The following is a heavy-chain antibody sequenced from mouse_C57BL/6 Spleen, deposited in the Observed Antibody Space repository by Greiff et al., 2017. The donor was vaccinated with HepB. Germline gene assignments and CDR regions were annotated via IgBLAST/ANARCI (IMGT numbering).Heavy chain of an antibody. CDR3: ARDWDYYGSSPYYYAMDY. CDR2: ISDGGSYT. CDR1: GFTFSSYA. V-gene: IGHV5-4*01. Sequence: EVMLVESGGGLVKPGGSLKLSCAASGFTFSSYAMSWVRQTPEKRLEWVATISDGGSYTYYPDNVKGRFTISRDNAKNNLYLQMSHLKSEDTAMYYCARDWDYYGSSPYYYAMDYWGQGTSVTVSS. D-gene: IGHD1-1*01. J-gene: IGHJ4*01.